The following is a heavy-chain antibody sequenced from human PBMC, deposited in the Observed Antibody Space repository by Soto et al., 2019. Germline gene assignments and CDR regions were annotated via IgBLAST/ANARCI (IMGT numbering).Heavy chain of an antibody. J-gene: IGHJ5*02. CDR3: ARVLEVAGGFDP. CDR1: AGSISNYH. D-gene: IGHD2-15*01. CDR2: IFYTGKT. Sequence: SSETLSLTCIVSAGSISNYHWIWIRQPPGKGLEWIGYIFYTGKTNYNPSLKSRVTISLDTSKNQFSLRLDSVTAADTAVYYCARVLEVAGGFDPWGQGTLVTVSS. V-gene: IGHV4-59*01.